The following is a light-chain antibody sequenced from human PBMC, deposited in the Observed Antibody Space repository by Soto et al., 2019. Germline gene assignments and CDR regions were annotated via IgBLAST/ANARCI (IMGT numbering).Light chain of an antibody. CDR2: GAA. V-gene: IGKV3-15*01. CDR1: QSVFSS. J-gene: IGKJ1*01. Sequence: TVLTQSPATLSVSPGERATLSCRASQSVFSSLAWYQHKPGQAPRLLIYGAATRATGIPARFSGSGSGTEFTLTISSLQSDDIAVYHCQQYHNWPAFGQGTKV. CDR3: QQYHNWPA.